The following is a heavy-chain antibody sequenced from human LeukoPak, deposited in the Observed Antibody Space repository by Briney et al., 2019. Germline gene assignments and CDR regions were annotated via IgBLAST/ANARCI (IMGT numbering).Heavy chain of an antibody. J-gene: IGHJ4*02. D-gene: IGHD5-24*01. CDR3: AKDEGTRDGYNDLDY. Sequence: PGGSLRLSCAASGFTFSSYGMHWVRQAPGKGLEWVAVISYDGSNKYYADSVKGRFTISRDNSKNTLYLQMNSLRAEDTAVYYCAKDEGTRDGYNDLDYWGQGTLVTVSS. CDR1: GFTFSSYG. CDR2: ISYDGSNK. V-gene: IGHV3-30*18.